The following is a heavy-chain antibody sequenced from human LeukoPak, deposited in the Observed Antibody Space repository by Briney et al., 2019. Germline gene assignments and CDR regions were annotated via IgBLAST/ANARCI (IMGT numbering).Heavy chain of an antibody. CDR2: IYYSGST. CDR1: GGSISSSSYY. D-gene: IGHD6-19*01. CDR3: ARVIAVAATAGFDY. V-gene: IGHV4-39*07. J-gene: IGHJ4*02. Sequence: SETLSLTCTVSGGSISSSSYYWGWIRQPPGKGLEWIGSIYYSGSTYYNPSLKSRVTISVDTSKNQFSLKLSSVTAADTAMYYCARVIAVAATAGFDYWGQGTLVTVSS.